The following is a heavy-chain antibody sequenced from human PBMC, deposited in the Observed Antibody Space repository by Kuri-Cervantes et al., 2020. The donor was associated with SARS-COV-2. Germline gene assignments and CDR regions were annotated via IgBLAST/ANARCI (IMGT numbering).Heavy chain of an antibody. V-gene: IGHV3-23*01. D-gene: IGHD4-17*01. J-gene: IGHJ4*02. CDR3: AKLGSRRHYED. Sequence: GGSLRLSCAASGFTFSSYAMSWVRQATGKGLEWVSAISGSGGSTYYADSVKGRFTISRDNSKNTLYLQMNSLRAEDTAVYYCAKLGSRRHYEDWGQGTLVTVSS. CDR2: ISGSGGST. CDR1: GFTFSSYA.